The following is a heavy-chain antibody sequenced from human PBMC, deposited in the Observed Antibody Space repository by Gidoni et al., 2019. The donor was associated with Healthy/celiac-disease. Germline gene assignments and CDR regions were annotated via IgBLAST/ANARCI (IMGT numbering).Heavy chain of an antibody. CDR1: GGSISSGYY. CDR3: ARRDIWNTYYYDS. D-gene: IGHD3-3*01. Sequence: QLQLQESGPGLVKPSETLSLTCTVSGGSISSGYYWAWIRQPPGKGLEWIGNVYYIGTTSYNPCLKSRVIISVDTSKNQFSLKLNSVSAADTAVYYCARRDIWNTYYYDSWGQGTLVTVSS. V-gene: IGHV4-39*01. CDR2: VYYIGTT. J-gene: IGHJ4*02.